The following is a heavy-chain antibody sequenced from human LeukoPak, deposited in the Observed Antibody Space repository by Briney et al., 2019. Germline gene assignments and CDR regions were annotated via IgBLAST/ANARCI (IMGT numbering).Heavy chain of an antibody. D-gene: IGHD2-2*01. Sequence: ASVKVSCKASGYTFTDYYMHWVRQAPGQGFEWMGWINSNDGDTNYAQKFQGRVTMTRDTSISTAHMEVSRLRPDDTAVYYCARANFLYCSSTTCLFDYWGQGTLVTVSS. J-gene: IGHJ4*02. V-gene: IGHV1-2*02. CDR3: ARANFLYCSSTTCLFDY. CDR1: GYTFTDYY. CDR2: INSNDGDT.